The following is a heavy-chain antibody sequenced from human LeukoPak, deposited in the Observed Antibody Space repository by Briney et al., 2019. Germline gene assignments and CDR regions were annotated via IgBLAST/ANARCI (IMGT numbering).Heavy chain of an antibody. J-gene: IGHJ3*02. Sequence: GGSLRLSCAASGFTFSSHAMHWVRQAPGKGLEWVAVISDDGNNKYYVESVKGRFTISRDNSKNTLYLEMNSLGGEDTAVYYCASVDDLDASAMWGQGTMVTVSS. CDR1: GFTFSSHA. V-gene: IGHV3-30*04. CDR2: ISDDGNNK. CDR3: ASVDDLDASAM. D-gene: IGHD5-12*01.